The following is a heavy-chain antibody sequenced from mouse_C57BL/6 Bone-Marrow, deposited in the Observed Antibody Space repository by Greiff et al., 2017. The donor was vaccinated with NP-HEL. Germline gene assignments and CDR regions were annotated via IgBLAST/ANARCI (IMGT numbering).Heavy chain of an antibody. D-gene: IGHD1-1*01. CDR1: GYTFTSYG. V-gene: IGHV1-81*01. CDR2: IYPRSGNT. CDR3: ARHYNGSSYGFAY. Sequence: QVQLKQSGAELARPGASVKLSCKASGYTFTSYGISWVKQRPGQGLEWIGEIYPRSGNTYYNEKFKGKATLTADKSSSTAYMELRSLTSEDSAVYFCARHYNGSSYGFAYWGRGTLVTVSA. J-gene: IGHJ3*01.